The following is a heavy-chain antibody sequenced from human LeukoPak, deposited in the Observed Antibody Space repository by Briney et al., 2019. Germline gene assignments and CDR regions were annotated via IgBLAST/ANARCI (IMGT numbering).Heavy chain of an antibody. V-gene: IGHV1-18*01. CDR1: GYTFTSYG. J-gene: IGHJ4*02. D-gene: IGHD5-24*01. Sequence: ASVKVSCKASGYTFTSYGISWVRQAPGQGLEWMGWISAYNGNTNYAQKFQGRVTMTTDTSTSTAYMELRSLRSDDTAVFYCATGDGYFRVFDYWGQGTLVTVSS. CDR3: ATGDGYFRVFDY. CDR2: ISAYNGNT.